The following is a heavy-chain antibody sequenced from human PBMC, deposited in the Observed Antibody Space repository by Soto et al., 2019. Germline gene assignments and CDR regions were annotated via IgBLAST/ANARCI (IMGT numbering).Heavy chain of an antibody. Sequence: ASVKVSCKASGYTFTSYCISWVRQAPGQGLEWMGWISAYNGNTNYAQKLQGRVTMTTDTSTSTAYMELRSLRSDDTAVYYCARDGDIVVVPAAIPYYGMDVWGQGTTVTVSS. CDR1: GYTFTSYC. D-gene: IGHD2-2*01. V-gene: IGHV1-18*01. J-gene: IGHJ6*02. CDR2: ISAYNGNT. CDR3: ARDGDIVVVPAAIPYYGMDV.